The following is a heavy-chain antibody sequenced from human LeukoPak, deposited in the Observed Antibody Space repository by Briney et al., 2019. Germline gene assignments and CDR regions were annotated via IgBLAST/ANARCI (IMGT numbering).Heavy chain of an antibody. CDR2: ISYDGNNK. J-gene: IGHJ2*01. CDR3: AREGGTAMLKHWYFDL. D-gene: IGHD5-18*01. Sequence: GGSLRLSCAASGFIFSSFAMHWVRQAPGKGLEWVALISYDGNNKYYADSVKGRFTISRDNSKNTLYLQMNSLRAEDTALYYCAREGGTAMLKHWYFDLWGRGTPVTVSS. CDR1: GFIFSSFA. V-gene: IGHV3-30-3*01.